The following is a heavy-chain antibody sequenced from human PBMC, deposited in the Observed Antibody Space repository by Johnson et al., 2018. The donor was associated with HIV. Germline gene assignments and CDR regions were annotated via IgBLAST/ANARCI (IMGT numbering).Heavy chain of an antibody. D-gene: IGHD2-2*03. CDR1: GFTFSSYD. V-gene: IGHV3-13*01. Sequence: VQLVESGGGLVQPGGSLRLSCAASGFTFSSYDMHWVRQATGKGLEWVSAIGTAGDTYYPGSVKGRFTISRENAKNSLYLQMNSLRAVDTAVYYCARGHGSDAFDICGQGTMVTVSS. J-gene: IGHJ3*02. CDR2: IGTAGDT. CDR3: ARGHGSDAFDI.